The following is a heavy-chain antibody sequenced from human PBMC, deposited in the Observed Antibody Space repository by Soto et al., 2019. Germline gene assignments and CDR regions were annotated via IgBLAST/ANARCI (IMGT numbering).Heavy chain of an antibody. Sequence: TLSLTCAVYGGSFSGYYWSWIRQPPGKGLEWIGEINHSGSTNYNPSLKSRVTISVDTSKNQFSLKLSSVTAADTAVYNCARGSYPQCSATSCRYYYYYKEGWRKGTTVSVS. J-gene: IGHJ6*03. CDR2: INHSGST. CDR1: GGSFSGYY. CDR3: ARGSYPQCSATSCRYYYYYKEG. V-gene: IGHV4-34*01. D-gene: IGHD2-2*01.